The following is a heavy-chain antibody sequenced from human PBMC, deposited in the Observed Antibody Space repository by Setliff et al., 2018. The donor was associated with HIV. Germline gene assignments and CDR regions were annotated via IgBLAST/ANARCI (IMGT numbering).Heavy chain of an antibody. V-gene: IGHV4-34*11. CDR1: GGSFSGYY. J-gene: IGHJ4*02. D-gene: IGHD3-22*01. CDR2: IYYSGST. Sequence: SETLSLTCAVSGGSFSGYYWSWIRQPPGKGLEWIGSIYYSGSTYYNPSLKSRVTISVDTSKNQFSLSLNSVTAADTAVYYCARDRLTYYFDYWGQGILVTVSS. CDR3: ARDRLTYYFDY.